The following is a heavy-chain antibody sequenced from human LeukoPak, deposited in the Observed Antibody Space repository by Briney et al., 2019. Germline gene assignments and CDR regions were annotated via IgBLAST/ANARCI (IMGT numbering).Heavy chain of an antibody. Sequence: GASVKVSCKASGYTFTSYAMHWVRQAPGQRLEWMGWINAGNGNTKYSQKFQGRVTITRDTSASTAYMELSSLRSEDTAVYYCASNLWDYYDISGLWDYWGQGTLVTVSS. J-gene: IGHJ4*02. CDR2: INAGNGNT. D-gene: IGHD3-22*01. V-gene: IGHV1-3*01. CDR3: ASNLWDYYDISGLWDY. CDR1: GYTFTSYA.